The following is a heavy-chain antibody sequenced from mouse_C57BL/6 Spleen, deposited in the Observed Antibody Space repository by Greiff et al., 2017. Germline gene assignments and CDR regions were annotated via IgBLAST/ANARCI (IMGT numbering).Heavy chain of an antibody. CDR3: ARLMITSYYFDY. D-gene: IGHD2-4*01. CDR2: IYPGDGDT. V-gene: IGHV1-82*01. J-gene: IGHJ2*01. CDR1: GYAFSSSW. Sequence: QVQLQQSGPELVKPGASVKISCKASGYAFSSSWMNWVKQRPGKGLEWIGRIYPGDGDTNYNGKFKGKATLTADKSSSTAYMQLSSLTSEDSAVYFCARLMITSYYFDYWGQGTTLTVSS.